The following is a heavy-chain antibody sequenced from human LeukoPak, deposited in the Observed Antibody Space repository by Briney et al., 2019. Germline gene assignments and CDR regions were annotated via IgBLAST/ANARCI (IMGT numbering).Heavy chain of an antibody. CDR1: GGSVKTYY. D-gene: IGHD5-24*01. J-gene: IGHJ4*02. CDR2: IHATGST. Sequence: SETLSLTCTVSGGSVKTYYWRWVRQSPERGLQWIGFIHATGSTNTFPSLKSRVTISLDTSTNQFSLRLKSVTAADTAVYYCASHSARGYNYIDFWGRGTLVTVSS. CDR3: ASHSARGYNYIDF. V-gene: IGHV4-4*08.